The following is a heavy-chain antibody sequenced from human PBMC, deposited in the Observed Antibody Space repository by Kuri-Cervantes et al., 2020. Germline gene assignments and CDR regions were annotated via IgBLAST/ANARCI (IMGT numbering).Heavy chain of an antibody. Sequence: SETLSLTCTVSGGSISSSSYYWGWIRQPPGKGLEWNGEINHSGSTNYNPSLKSRVTISVDTSKNQFTLKLSSVTAADTAVYYCARRHCSGGRCYSSYFDYWGQGTLVTVSS. D-gene: IGHD2-15*01. V-gene: IGHV4-39*01. CDR1: GGSISSSSYY. J-gene: IGHJ4*02. CDR3: ARRHCSGGRCYSSYFDY. CDR2: INHSGST.